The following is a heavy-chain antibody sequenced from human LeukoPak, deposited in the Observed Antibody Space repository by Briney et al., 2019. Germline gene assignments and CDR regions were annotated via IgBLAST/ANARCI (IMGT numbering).Heavy chain of an antibody. D-gene: IGHD5-18*01. CDR3: AREGRYRYGYNEYHSYMDI. J-gene: IGHJ6*03. Sequence: TSETLSLTCTVSGGSISSSSYYWGWIRQPPGKGLEWIGYIYYSGSTIYNPSLQSRANISVDTSKNPVPLKLSSVTAAETAVYHCAREGRYRYGYNEYHSYMDIWGKGTTVTVSS. CDR2: IYYSGST. CDR1: GGSISSSSYY. V-gene: IGHV4-61*05.